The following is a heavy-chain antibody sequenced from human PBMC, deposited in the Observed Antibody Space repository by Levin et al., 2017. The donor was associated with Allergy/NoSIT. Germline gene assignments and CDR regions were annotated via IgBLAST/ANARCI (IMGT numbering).Heavy chain of an antibody. V-gene: IGHV4-39*01. CDR3: ARHGPRGYSDGGHFDY. J-gene: IGHJ4*02. Sequence: SETLSLTCTVSGGSISSSSYYWGWIRQPPGKGLEWIGSIYYSGSTYYNPSLKSRVTISVDTSKNQFSLKLSSVTAADTAVYYCARHGPRGYSDGGHFDYWGQGTLVTVSS. CDR1: GGSISSSSYY. D-gene: IGHD5-18*01. CDR2: IYYSGST.